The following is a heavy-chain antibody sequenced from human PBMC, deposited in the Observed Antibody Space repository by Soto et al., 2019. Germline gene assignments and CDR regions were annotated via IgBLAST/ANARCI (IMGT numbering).Heavy chain of an antibody. D-gene: IGHD3-22*01. Sequence: SETLSLTCTVSGGSISSYYWSWIRQPPGKGLEWIGYIYYSGSTYYNPSLKSRVTISVDTSKNQFSLKLSSVTAADTAVYYCARTDRSSGYYSPVFDYWGQGTLVTVSS. CDR2: IYYSGST. CDR1: GGSISSYY. CDR3: ARTDRSSGYYSPVFDY. V-gene: IGHV4-59*12. J-gene: IGHJ4*02.